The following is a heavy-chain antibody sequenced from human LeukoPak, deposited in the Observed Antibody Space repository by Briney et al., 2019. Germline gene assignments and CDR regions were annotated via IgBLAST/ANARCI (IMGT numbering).Heavy chain of an antibody. D-gene: IGHD3-10*01. CDR1: GGSISSSSYY. CDR3: ATYYGSGSYGKYNWFDP. J-gene: IGHJ5*02. CDR2: IYYSGST. Sequence: PSETLSLTCTVSGGSISSSSYYWGWIRQPPGKGLEWIGSIYYSGSTYYNPSLKSRVTISVGTSKNQFSLKLSSVTAADTAVYYCATYYGSGSYGKYNWFDPWGQGTLVTVSS. V-gene: IGHV4-39*01.